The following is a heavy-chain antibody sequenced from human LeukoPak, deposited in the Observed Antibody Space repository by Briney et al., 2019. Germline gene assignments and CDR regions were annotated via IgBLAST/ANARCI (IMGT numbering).Heavy chain of an antibody. CDR3: AKDGSSGYWVFDYFDY. CDR2: ISYDGSNK. Sequence: GGSLRLSCAASGFTFSSYGMHWVRQAPGKGLEWVAVISYDGSNKYYADSVKGRFTISRDNSKNTPYLQMNSLRAEDTAVYYCAKDGSSGYWVFDYFDYWGQGTLVTVSS. J-gene: IGHJ4*02. CDR1: GFTFSSYG. V-gene: IGHV3-30*18. D-gene: IGHD3-22*01.